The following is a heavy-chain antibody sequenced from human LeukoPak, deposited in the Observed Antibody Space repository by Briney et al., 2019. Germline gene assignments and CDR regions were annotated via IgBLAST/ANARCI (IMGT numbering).Heavy chain of an antibody. V-gene: IGHV4-30-2*01. CDR2: IYHSGST. CDR3: ASIRTTVTTLAFDY. J-gene: IGHJ4*02. D-gene: IGHD4-17*01. Sequence: SETLSLTCAVSGGSISSGGYSWSWIRQPPGKGLEWTGYIYHSGSTYYNPSLKSRVTISVDRSKNQFSLKLSSVTAADTAVYYCASIRTTVTTLAFDYWGQGTLVTVSS. CDR1: GGSISSGGYS.